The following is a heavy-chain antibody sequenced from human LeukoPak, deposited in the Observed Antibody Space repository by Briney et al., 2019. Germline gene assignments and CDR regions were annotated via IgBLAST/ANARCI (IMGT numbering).Heavy chain of an antibody. J-gene: IGHJ4*02. V-gene: IGHV3-30*02. CDR3: AKAAHYDFWSGYDY. Sequence: GGSLRLSCAASGFTFSSYGMHWVRQAPGKGLEWVTFIRYDGSDKYYTDSVKARFTISRDNSKNTLYLQMNSLRAEDTAVYYCAKAAHYDFWSGYDYWGQGTVVTVSS. CDR1: GFTFSSYG. CDR2: IRYDGSDK. D-gene: IGHD3-3*01.